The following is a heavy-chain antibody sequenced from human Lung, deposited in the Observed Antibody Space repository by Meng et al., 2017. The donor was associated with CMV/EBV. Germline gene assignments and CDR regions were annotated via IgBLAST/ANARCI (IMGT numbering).Heavy chain of an antibody. J-gene: IGHJ4*02. CDR1: GCTFSDYY. Sequence: CAASGCTFSDYYMSWIRQAPGKGLEWVSYISSSGSTIYYADSVKGRFTISRDNAKNSLYLQMNSLRAEDTAVYYCARVRVAGDFDSWGQGTLVTVSS. V-gene: IGHV3-11*01. D-gene: IGHD6-19*01. CDR2: ISSSGSTI. CDR3: ARVRVAGDFDS.